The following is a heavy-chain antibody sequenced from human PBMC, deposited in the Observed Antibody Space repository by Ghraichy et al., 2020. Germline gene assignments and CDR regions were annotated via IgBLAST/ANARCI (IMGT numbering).Heavy chain of an antibody. J-gene: IGHJ4*02. CDR2: ISAYNGNT. V-gene: IGHV1-18*01. Sequence: ASVKVSCKASGYTFTSYGISWVRQAPGQGLEWMGWISAYNGNTNDAQKHQGRVTMTTDTSTSTAYMELRSLRSDDTAVYYCARVVLDSSGYYYLRYFHDWGQGTLVTVSS. D-gene: IGHD3-22*01. CDR3: ARVVLDSSGYYYLRYFHD. CDR1: GYTFTSYG.